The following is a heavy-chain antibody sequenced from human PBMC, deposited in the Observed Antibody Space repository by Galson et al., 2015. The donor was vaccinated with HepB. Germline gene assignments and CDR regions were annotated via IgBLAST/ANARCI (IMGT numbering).Heavy chain of an antibody. CDR2: ISYDGSNK. CDR3: AKDRGNGVIVIPGDAFDI. CDR1: GFTFSSYG. Sequence: SLRLSCAASGFTFSSYGMHWVRQAPGKGLEWAAVISYDGSNKYYADSVKGRFTISRDNSKNTLYLQMNSLRAEDTAVYYCAKDRGNGVIVIPGDAFDIWGQGTMVTVSS. J-gene: IGHJ3*02. V-gene: IGHV3-30*18. D-gene: IGHD3-16*02.